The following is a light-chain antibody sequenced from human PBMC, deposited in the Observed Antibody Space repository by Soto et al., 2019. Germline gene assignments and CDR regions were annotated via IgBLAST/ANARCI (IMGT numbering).Light chain of an antibody. CDR2: GAS. V-gene: IGKV3-20*01. Sequence: EIVLTQSPGTLSLSPGERATLSCMASQRVSSSYLAWYQQKPGQAPRLLIYGASSRSTGIPDRFSGSGSGTDFTLTISRLEPEDFAVYYCQQDGSSPWTFGQGTKVEIK. CDR1: QRVSSSY. J-gene: IGKJ1*01. CDR3: QQDGSSPWT.